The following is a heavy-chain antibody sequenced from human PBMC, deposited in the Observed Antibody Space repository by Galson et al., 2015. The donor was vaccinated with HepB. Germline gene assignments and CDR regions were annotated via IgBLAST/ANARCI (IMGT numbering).Heavy chain of an antibody. CDR1: GYIFTNYY. V-gene: IGHV1-46*01. CDR3: ANWAGNGDAFDI. D-gene: IGHD6-19*01. Sequence: SVKVSCKASGYIFTNYYTHWVRQVPGQGLEWMGLFNPRSGSTSYTQKFQGRVTMTMDTSTTTLYMELSSLRSEDTAVYYCANWAGNGDAFDIWGQGTMVTVSS. J-gene: IGHJ3*02. CDR2: FNPRSGST.